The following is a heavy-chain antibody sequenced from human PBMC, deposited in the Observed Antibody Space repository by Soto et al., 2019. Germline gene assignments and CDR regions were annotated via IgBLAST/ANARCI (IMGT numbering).Heavy chain of an antibody. J-gene: IGHJ6*02. D-gene: IGHD3-9*01. V-gene: IGHV1-69*13. CDR3: ARDDILTGGRDGYYYYGMDV. Sequence: GASVKVSCKASGGTFSSYAISWVRQAPGQGLEWMGGIIPIFGTANYAQKFQGRVTITADESTSTACMELSSLRSEDTAVYYCARDDILTGGRDGYYYYGMDVWGQGTTVTVSS. CDR2: IIPIFGTA. CDR1: GGTFSSYA.